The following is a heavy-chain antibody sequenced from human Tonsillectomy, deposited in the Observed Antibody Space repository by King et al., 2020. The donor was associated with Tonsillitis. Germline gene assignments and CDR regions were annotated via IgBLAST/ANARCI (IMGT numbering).Heavy chain of an antibody. J-gene: IGHJ4*02. Sequence: LQLVQSGAEVKKPGASLKVSCKASVYTFTGYYIHWVWQAPGQGLEWMGWINLNSGVSDYAQKFQDRDIMTRDTFNTTAYMDLSRLRSDDTALYYCARARGGSYLFAYWGQGTLVTVSS. CDR1: VYTFTGYY. CDR3: ARARGGSYLFAY. CDR2: INLNSGVS. V-gene: IGHV1-2*02. D-gene: IGHD1-26*01.